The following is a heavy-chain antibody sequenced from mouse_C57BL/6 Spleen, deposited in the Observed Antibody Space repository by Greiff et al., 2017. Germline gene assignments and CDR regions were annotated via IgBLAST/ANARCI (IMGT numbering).Heavy chain of an antibody. CDR1: GFTFSDYG. D-gene: IGHD1-1*01. CDR3: ARAGYYGSSYPWFAY. J-gene: IGHJ3*01. Sequence: EVHLVESGGGLVKPGGSLKLSCAASGFTFSDYGMHWVRQAPEKGLEWVAYISSGSSTIYYADTVKGRFTISRDNAKNTLFLQMTSLRSEDTAMYYCARAGYYGSSYPWFAYWGQGTLVTVSA. CDR2: ISSGSSTI. V-gene: IGHV5-17*01.